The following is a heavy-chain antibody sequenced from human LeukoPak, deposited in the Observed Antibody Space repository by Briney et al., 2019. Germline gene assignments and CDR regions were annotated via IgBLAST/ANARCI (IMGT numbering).Heavy chain of an antibody. V-gene: IGHV1-2*02. CDR3: ARRSRNGLDAFDI. D-gene: IGHD2-8*01. J-gene: IGHJ3*02. CDR2: LDPNNGDT. Sequence: ASVKVSCKASGYTFTSYDINWVRQAPGQGPEWMGWLDPNNGDTEYAQKFQGRVTMTRVRFISTAYMELSRLTSDDTALYYCARRSRNGLDAFDIWGQGAMVTVSS. CDR1: GYTFTSYD.